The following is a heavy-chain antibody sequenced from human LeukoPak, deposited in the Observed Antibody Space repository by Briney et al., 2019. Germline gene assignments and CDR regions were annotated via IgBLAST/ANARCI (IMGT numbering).Heavy chain of an antibody. J-gene: IGHJ4*01. D-gene: IGHD3-9*01. Sequence: GASVKVSCKASGYTFTGYYIHWVRQAPGQGLEWMGWINPDSGDTNYAQKFQGRVTMTRDTSISTAYMELSRLRSDDTALYYCARGFDWLEYYFDYWGHGTLVTVSS. CDR2: INPDSGDT. CDR1: GYTFTGYY. CDR3: ARGFDWLEYYFDY. V-gene: IGHV1-2*02.